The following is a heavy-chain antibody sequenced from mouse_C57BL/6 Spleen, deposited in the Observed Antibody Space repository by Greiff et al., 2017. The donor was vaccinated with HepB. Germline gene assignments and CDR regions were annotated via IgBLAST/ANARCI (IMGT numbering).Heavy chain of an antibody. V-gene: IGHV1-82*01. CDR2: IYPGDGDT. D-gene: IGHD1-1*01. Sequence: VKLQESGPELVKPGASVKISCKASGYAFSSSWMNWVKQRPGKGLEWIGRIYPGDGDTNYNGKFKGKATLTADKSSSTAYMQLSSLTSEDSAVYFCARSFITTVVVPDYWGQGTTLTVSS. CDR1: GYAFSSSW. J-gene: IGHJ2*01. CDR3: ARSFITTVVVPDY.